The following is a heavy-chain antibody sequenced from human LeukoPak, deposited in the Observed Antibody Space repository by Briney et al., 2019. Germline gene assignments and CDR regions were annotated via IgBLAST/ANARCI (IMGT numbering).Heavy chain of an antibody. CDR3: ARDSTYGDFDY. D-gene: IGHD3-10*01. CDR2: ISFDGSNK. J-gene: IGHJ4*02. V-gene: IGHV3-30-3*01. CDR1: GFTFSSYA. Sequence: PGRSLRLSCAASGFTFSSYAMHWVRQAPGKGLEWVAVISFDGSNKYYADSVKGRFTISRDNAKNSLYLQMNSLRAEDTAVYYCARDSTYGDFDYWGQGTLVTVSS.